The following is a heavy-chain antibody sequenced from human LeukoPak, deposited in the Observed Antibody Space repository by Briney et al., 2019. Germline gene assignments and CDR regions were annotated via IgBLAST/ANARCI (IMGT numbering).Heavy chain of an antibody. J-gene: IGHJ4*02. V-gene: IGHV3-7*01. CDR1: GFTFSRYW. Sequence: PGGSLRLSCAASGFTFSRYWMSWARQAPGKGLEWVAKIKQDGSEKYYVDSVKGRFTISRDNAKNSLFLQMDSLRVEDTAVYYCARTGSSSHDYWGQGTLVTVSS. D-gene: IGHD6-13*01. CDR2: IKQDGSEK. CDR3: ARTGSSSHDY.